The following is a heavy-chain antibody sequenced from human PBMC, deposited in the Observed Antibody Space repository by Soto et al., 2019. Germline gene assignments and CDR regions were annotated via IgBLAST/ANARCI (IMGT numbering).Heavy chain of an antibody. V-gene: IGHV3-23*01. CDR1: GFTFSSYA. CDR3: ATIVHLYDEYYYYGRDV. J-gene: IGHJ6*02. CDR2: ISGSGGTT. Sequence: EVQLLESGGGLVQPGGSLRLSCATSGFTFSSYAMSWVRQAPGKGLEWVSAISGSGGTTHHTDSLQGGFTITRDHSKKSLFLQMNSPRADDTALYYCATIVHLYDEYYYYGRDVWGQGTTVTVSS. D-gene: IGHD1-26*01.